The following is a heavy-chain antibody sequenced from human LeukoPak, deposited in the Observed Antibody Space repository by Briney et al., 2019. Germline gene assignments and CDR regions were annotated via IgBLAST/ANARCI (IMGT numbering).Heavy chain of an antibody. CDR2: INHSGST. CDR3: ASSVQGYFDL. V-gene: IGHV4-34*01. CDR1: GGSFSGYY. J-gene: IGHJ2*01. D-gene: IGHD3-10*01. Sequence: PSETLSLTCAVYGGSFSGYYWGWIRQPPGKGLEWIGEINHSGSTNYNPSLKSRVTISVDTSKNQFSLKLSSVTAADTAVYYCASSVQGYFDLWGRGTLVTVSS.